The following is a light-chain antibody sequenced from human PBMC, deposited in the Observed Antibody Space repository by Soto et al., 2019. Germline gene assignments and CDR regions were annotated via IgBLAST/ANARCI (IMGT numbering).Light chain of an antibody. V-gene: IGKV3-20*01. J-gene: IGKJ1*01. CDR2: GAS. CDR1: QSVSSSY. Sequence: EIVLTQSPGTLSLSPGERATLSCRASQSVSSSYLAWYQQKPGQAPRLLIYGASSRATGIPDRFTGGGSGTDFTLTVTRLEPEDSAVYYCQQYGSSPQTFGQGTKVDI. CDR3: QQYGSSPQT.